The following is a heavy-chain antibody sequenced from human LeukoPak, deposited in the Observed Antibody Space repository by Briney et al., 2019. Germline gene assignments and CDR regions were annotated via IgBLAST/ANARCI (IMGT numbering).Heavy chain of an antibody. D-gene: IGHD5-24*01. CDR3: AKLLRDVTIYDF. J-gene: IGHJ4*01. CDR1: GFTFSSYG. Sequence: GGSLRLSCAASGFTFSSYGMSWVRQAPGKGLGWVASINQDESAKFYVDSVRGRFTISRDNAKNSLFLQMNSLRAEDTAFYYCAKLLRDVTIYDFWGHGALVTVSS. V-gene: IGHV3-7*01. CDR2: INQDESAK.